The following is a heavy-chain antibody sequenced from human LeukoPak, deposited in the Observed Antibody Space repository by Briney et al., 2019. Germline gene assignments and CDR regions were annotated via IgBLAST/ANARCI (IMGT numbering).Heavy chain of an antibody. D-gene: IGHD2-2*01. CDR1: GGSFSGFY. V-gene: IGHV4-34*01. CDR2: ITHSGST. Sequence: PSETLSLTGARYGGSFSGFYWRWIRHPPGKGLQWIGEITHSGSTTSNPSLKSRVTISVDTSKNQFSLKLSSVTAADPAVYYCARGPSGYCSSTSAPDCGPIDYWGQGTLVTVSS. CDR3: ARGPSGYCSSTSAPDCGPIDY. J-gene: IGHJ4*02.